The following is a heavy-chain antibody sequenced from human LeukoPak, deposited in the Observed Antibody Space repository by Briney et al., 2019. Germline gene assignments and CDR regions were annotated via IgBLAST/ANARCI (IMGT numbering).Heavy chain of an antibody. Sequence: PGGSLRLSCAASGFIFNKYWMHWVRQAPGKGLVWVSRINVDGRSTSYADSVKGRFTVSRDNAKSTLFLQMNSLRPEDTAMYYCAKERRGFYMDAWGTGTTVTISS. CDR3: AKERRGFYMDA. J-gene: IGHJ6*03. CDR2: INVDGRST. V-gene: IGHV3-74*01. CDR1: GFIFNKYW.